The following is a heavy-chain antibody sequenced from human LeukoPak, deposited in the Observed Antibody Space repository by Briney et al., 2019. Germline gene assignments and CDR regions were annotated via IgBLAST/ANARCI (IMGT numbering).Heavy chain of an antibody. CDR1: GGSISSYY. Sequence: SETLSLTCTVSGGSISSYYWSWIRQPAGKGLEWIGRIYTSGSTNYNPSLKSRVTMSVDTSKNQFSLKLSSVTAADTAVYYCARVRELMGVDAFDIWGQGTVVTVSS. V-gene: IGHV4-4*07. CDR3: ARVRELMGVDAFDI. J-gene: IGHJ3*02. D-gene: IGHD1-26*01. CDR2: IYTSGST.